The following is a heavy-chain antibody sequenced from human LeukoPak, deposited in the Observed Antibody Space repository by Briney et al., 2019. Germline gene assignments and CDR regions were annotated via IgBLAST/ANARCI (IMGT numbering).Heavy chain of an antibody. CDR3: LQYGAGST. V-gene: IGHV3-7*01. Sequence: GGSLRLSCAASGFTFEDYWMTWVRQAPGKGLEWVANIKKDGGDKYYVDSVKGRFTVSRDNAKNSLYLLVNGLRVEDTALYYCLQYGAGSTWGQGTLVTVSP. CDR1: GFTFEDYW. J-gene: IGHJ5*02. D-gene: IGHD3-10*01. CDR2: IKKDGGDK.